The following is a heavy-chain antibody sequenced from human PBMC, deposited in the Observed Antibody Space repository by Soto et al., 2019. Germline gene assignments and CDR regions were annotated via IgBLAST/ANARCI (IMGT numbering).Heavy chain of an antibody. J-gene: IGHJ4*01. CDR1: VGSISSYY. CDR3: GRGTNCKTTTTCYRYFDF. V-gene: IGHV4-59*04. Sequence: SETLSLTCTVSVGSISSYYWSWIRQPPGKGLEWIGYIYYDGSRYYNPSLKSPVDISMDSSQNQFSLRLDSVTGADTAIYYCGRGTNCKTTTTCYRYFDFWGRGTLVTVSS. CDR2: IYYDGSR. D-gene: IGHD2-2*02.